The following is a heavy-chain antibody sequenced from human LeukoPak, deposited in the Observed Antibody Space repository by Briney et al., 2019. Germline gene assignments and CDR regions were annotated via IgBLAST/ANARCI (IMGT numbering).Heavy chain of an antibody. CDR3: ASPSSYYDFWSGSHAFDI. V-gene: IGHV1-46*01. J-gene: IGHJ3*02. Sequence: ASVKVSCKASGYSFTTYYIHWVRQAPGQGLQWMGLINPSGASTSYAQKFQGRVTMTRDTSTSTAYMELSSLRSEDTAMYYCASPSSYYDFWSGSHAFDIWGQGTMVTVSS. CDR2: INPSGAST. D-gene: IGHD3-3*01. CDR1: GYSFTTYY.